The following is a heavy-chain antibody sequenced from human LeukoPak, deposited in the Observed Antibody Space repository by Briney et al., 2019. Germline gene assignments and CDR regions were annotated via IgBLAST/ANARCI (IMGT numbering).Heavy chain of an antibody. CDR2: ISSSSSYI. D-gene: IGHD2-2*01. CDR1: GFAFSSYS. V-gene: IGHV3-21*01. J-gene: IGHJ4*02. CDR3: AKDSQGGYQED. Sequence: SGGSLRLSCAASGFAFSSYSMNWVRQAPGKGLEWVSSISSSSSYIYYADSVKGRFTISRDNSKNTLYLQMNSLRAEDTAVYYCAKDSQGGYQEDWGQGTLVTVSS.